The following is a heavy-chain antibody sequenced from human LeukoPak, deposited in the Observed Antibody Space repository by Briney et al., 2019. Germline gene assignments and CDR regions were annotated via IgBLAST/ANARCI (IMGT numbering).Heavy chain of an antibody. J-gene: IGHJ4*02. Sequence: SETLSLTCTVSGGSISSYYWSWIRQPPGKGLEWIGYIYYSGSTNYNPSLKRRVTISVDTSKNQFSLKLSSVTAADTAVYYCARDQLGGYYYDYWGQGTLVTVSS. CDR1: GGSISSYY. CDR3: ARDQLGGYYYDY. D-gene: IGHD3-22*01. CDR2: IYYSGST. V-gene: IGHV4-59*01.